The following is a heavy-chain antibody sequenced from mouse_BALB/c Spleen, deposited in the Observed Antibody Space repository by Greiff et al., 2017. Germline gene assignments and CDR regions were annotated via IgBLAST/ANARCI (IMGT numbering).Heavy chain of an antibody. D-gene: IGHD2-3*01. V-gene: IGHV14-3*02. CDR3: ARGYDGYSWYFDV. Sequence: VQLQQSGAELVKPGASVKLSCTASGFNIKDTSMPWVKQRPEQGLEWIGRIDPANGNTKYDPKFQGKATITADTSSNTAYLQLSSLTSEDTAVYYCARGYDGYSWYFDVWGAGTTVTVSS. CDR2: IDPANGNT. CDR1: GFNIKDTS. J-gene: IGHJ1*01.